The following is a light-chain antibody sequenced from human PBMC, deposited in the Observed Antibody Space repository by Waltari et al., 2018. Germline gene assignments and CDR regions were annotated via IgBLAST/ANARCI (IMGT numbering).Light chain of an antibody. V-gene: IGKV3-15*01. J-gene: IGKJ2*03. CDR1: EKIADN. Sequence: EKVLTQSPATLSVSPGEEVTLSCRASEKIADNLAWYQQRPGQAPRLLSYDASTRASDIPARFSGSGSGTEFTLTISSLQPEDIAVYYCQQYNDKDSFGQGTKLGI. CDR2: DAS. CDR3: QQYNDKDS.